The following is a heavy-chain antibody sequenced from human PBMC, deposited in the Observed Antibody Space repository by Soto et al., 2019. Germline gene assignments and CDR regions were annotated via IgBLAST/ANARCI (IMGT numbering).Heavy chain of an antibody. D-gene: IGHD3-3*01. CDR3: AREIERLLGY. CDR1: GFTFSSYA. Sequence: QVQTVESGGGVVHPGRSLRLSCAASGFTFSSYAMHWVRQAPGKGLEWVAVISYDGSNKYYVDSVKGRFSISRDNSKNTLYLQMNSLRAEDTAVYYCAREIERLLGYWGQGTLVTVSS. CDR2: ISYDGSNK. J-gene: IGHJ4*02. V-gene: IGHV3-30-3*01.